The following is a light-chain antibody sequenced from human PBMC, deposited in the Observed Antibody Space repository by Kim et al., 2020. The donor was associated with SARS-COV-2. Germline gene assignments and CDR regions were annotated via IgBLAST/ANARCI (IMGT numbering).Light chain of an antibody. CDR1: QSLLYNSNNKTY. J-gene: IGKJ2*01. CDR3: QQYYNAPDT. CDR2: WAS. V-gene: IGKV4-1*01. Sequence: RATIKCKSSQSLLYNSNNKTYLAWYQQKPGQRPKVLIYWASTRESGVPDRFSGSGSGTDFTLTISSLQAEDVAVYYCQQYYNAPDTFGQGNKLEI.